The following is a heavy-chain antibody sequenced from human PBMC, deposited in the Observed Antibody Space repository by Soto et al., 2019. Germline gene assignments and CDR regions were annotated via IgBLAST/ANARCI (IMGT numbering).Heavy chain of an antibody. CDR2: IIPIFGTA. CDR1: GGTFSGYA. V-gene: IGHV1-69*13. Sequence: SVKVSCKASGGTFSGYAISWVRQAPGQGLEWMGGIIPIFGTANYAQKFQGRVTITADESMSTAYMELSSLRSEDTAVYYCARVRSSSTYYYYMDVWGKGTTVTVSS. D-gene: IGHD6-6*01. CDR3: ARVRSSSTYYYYMDV. J-gene: IGHJ6*03.